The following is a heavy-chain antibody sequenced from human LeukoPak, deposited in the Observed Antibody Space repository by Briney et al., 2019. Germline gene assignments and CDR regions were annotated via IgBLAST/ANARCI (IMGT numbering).Heavy chain of an antibody. J-gene: IGHJ5*02. CDR3: ARGLGYQLHRYNWFDP. CDR1: GFTFSSYG. D-gene: IGHD1-7*01. Sequence: GGSLRLSCTASGFTFSSYGMHWVRQAPGKGLEWVSYISSSGSTVYYADSVKGRFTISRDNAKNSLYLQMNSLRAEDTAVYYCARGLGYQLHRYNWFDPWGQGTLVTVSS. CDR2: ISSSGSTV. V-gene: IGHV3-48*03.